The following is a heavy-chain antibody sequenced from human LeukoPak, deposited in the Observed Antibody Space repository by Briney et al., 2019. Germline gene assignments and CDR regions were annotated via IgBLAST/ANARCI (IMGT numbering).Heavy chain of an antibody. J-gene: IGHJ4*02. Sequence: PSETLSLTCAAYGGSFSGYYWNWIRQSPGMGLEWIGEINHSGSTNYNPSLKSRVTISVDTPKNQFSLKLSSVTAADTAVYYCASIAAAGQIFDYWGQGTLVTVSS. CDR3: ASIAAAGQIFDY. D-gene: IGHD6-13*01. CDR2: INHSGST. V-gene: IGHV4-34*01. CDR1: GGSFSGYY.